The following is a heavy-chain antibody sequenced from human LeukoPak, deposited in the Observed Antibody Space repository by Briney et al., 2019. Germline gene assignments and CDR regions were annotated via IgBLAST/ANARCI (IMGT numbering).Heavy chain of an antibody. CDR2: INPNSGGT. CDR1: GYTFTGYY. D-gene: IGHD2-2*01. Sequence: ASVKVSCKASGYTFTGYYMHWVRQAPGQGLEWMGWINPNSGGTNYAQKFQGRVTMTRDTSISTAYMELSRLRSDDTAVYYCARWGRDIVVVPAASSAFYYHYYMDVWGKGTTVTISS. V-gene: IGHV1-2*02. J-gene: IGHJ6*03. CDR3: ARWGRDIVVVPAASSAFYYHYYMDV.